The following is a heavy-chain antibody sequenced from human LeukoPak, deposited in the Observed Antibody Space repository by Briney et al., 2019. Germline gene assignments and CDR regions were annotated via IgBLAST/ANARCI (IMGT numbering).Heavy chain of an antibody. J-gene: IGHJ6*03. D-gene: IGHD3-3*01. CDR1: GFVFRKFA. CDR3: AKMEGQRLYDYCMDV. CDR2: MSGSGYYT. Sequence: GGSLRLSFAATGFVFRKFAMSWVRPAPGRGVEWVSAMSGSGYYTYYVGSVKGRFTISRDNSKNTLYLHMNSLRADDTAVYYCAKMEGQRLYDYCMDVWGRGNTVTVSS. V-gene: IGHV3-23*01.